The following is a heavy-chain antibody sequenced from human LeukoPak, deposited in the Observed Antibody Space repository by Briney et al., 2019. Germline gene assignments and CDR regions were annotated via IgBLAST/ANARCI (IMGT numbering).Heavy chain of an antibody. CDR3: TRGPDDYGDYGGENWFDP. CDR2: IHSSGST. CDR1: GGSISTYY. D-gene: IGHD4-17*01. Sequence: SETLSLTCTVSGGSISTYYWSWIRQAAGKGLEWIGRIHSSGSTHFNPSLKGRITMSVDSSKNQFSLKLTSVTAADTAVYYCTRGPDDYGDYGGENWFDPWGQGTLVTVSS. J-gene: IGHJ5*02. V-gene: IGHV4-4*07.